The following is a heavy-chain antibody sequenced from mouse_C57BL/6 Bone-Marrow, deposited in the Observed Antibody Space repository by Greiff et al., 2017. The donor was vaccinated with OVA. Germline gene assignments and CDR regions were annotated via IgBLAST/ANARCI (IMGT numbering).Heavy chain of an antibody. V-gene: IGHV5-17*01. Sequence: EVKLQESGGGLVKPGGSLKLSCAASGFTFSDYGMHWVRQAPEKGLEWVAYISSGSSTIYYADTVKGRFTISRDNAKNTLFLQMTSLRSEDTAMYYCARPEYGNYGFAYWGQGTLVTVSA. CDR2: ISSGSSTI. CDR3: ARPEYGNYGFAY. J-gene: IGHJ3*01. CDR1: GFTFSDYG. D-gene: IGHD2-10*02.